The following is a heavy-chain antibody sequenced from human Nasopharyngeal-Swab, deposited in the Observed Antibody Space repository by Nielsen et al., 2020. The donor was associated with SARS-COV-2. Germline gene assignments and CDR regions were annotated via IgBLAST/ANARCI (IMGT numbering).Heavy chain of an antibody. J-gene: IGHJ5*02. Sequence: SVKVSCKASGGTFSSYAISWVRQAPGQGLEWMGGIIPIFGTANYAQKFQGRVTITADESTSTAYMELSSLRSEDTAVYYCARGGGYCSSTSCPNWFDPWGQGTPVTVSS. CDR2: IIPIFGTA. D-gene: IGHD2-2*01. CDR1: GGTFSSYA. V-gene: IGHV1-69*13. CDR3: ARGGGYCSSTSCPNWFDP.